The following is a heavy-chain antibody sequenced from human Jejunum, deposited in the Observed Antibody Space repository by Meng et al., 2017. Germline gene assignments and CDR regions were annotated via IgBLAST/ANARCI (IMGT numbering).Heavy chain of an antibody. CDR3: ARDQDGAGGTIDH. V-gene: IGHV3-74*03. CDR1: GFTFSSYA. Sequence: EVQVVESGGGLVKPGGSLRLSCAASGFTFSSYAMNWVRQAPGKGLEWVSRITNDGSRTMYADSVKGRFIISRDNAKNTLYLQINSLRAEDTAMYYCARDQDGAGGTIDHWGQGTLVTVSS. J-gene: IGHJ4*02. CDR2: ITNDGSRT. D-gene: IGHD2-2*01.